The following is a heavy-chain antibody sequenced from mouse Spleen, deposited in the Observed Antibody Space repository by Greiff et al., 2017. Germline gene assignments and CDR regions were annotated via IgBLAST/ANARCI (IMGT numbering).Heavy chain of an antibody. J-gene: IGHJ1*01. CDR1: GFSLTSYG. D-gene: IGHD1-1*01. Sequence: VQLVESGPGLVQPSPSLSITCTVSGFSLTSYGVHWVRQSPGKGLEWLGVIWSGGSTAYYAAFISSLSISKDNSKSQVFFKMNSLQADDTAIYYCARNYYDGSYGYFDVWGAGTTVTGSS. CDR2: IWSGGST. CDR3: ARNYYDGSYGYFDV. V-gene: IGHV2-2*01.